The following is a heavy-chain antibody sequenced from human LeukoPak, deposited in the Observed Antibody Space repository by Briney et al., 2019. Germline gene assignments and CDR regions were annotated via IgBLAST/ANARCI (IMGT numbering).Heavy chain of an antibody. V-gene: IGHV1-2*02. J-gene: IGHJ4*02. CDR2: MNPNSGDT. CDR1: GYTFTGYY. D-gene: IGHD2/OR15-2a*01. CDR3: ARDARHCTSSSCYSFYLDS. Sequence: GASVKVSCKASGYTFTGYYIHWVRQAPGQGLDWMGWMNPNSGDTKYAQKFQGRITMTRDTSISTGYMELKWLRSDDTAVYYCARDARHCTSSSCYSFYLDSWGQGTLVTVS.